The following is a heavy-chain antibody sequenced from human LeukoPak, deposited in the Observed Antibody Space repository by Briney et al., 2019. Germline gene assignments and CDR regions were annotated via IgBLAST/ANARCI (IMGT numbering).Heavy chain of an antibody. J-gene: IGHJ4*02. CDR1: GFTFSNAW. CDR2: IKSRSDGVTR. CDR3: TRIRGYSYGLDY. Sequence: GVSLRLSCAASGFTFSNAWMNWVRQAPGKGLEWVGRIKSRSDGVTRDYAAPVKGRFTISRDDSKNMLYLQMNSLKPKDTAVYYCTRIRGYSYGLDYWGQGTLVTVSS. V-gene: IGHV3-15*01. D-gene: IGHD5-18*01.